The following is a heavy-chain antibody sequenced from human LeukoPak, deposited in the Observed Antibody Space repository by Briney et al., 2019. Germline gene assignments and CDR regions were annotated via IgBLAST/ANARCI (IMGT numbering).Heavy chain of an antibody. D-gene: IGHD6-13*01. Sequence: PSETLSLTCTVSGGSISSSSYYWGWIRQPPGKGLEWIGSIHYSGSTYYNPSLKSRVTTSVDTSKNQFSLKLSSVTAADTAVYYCARPHSSSWYVDYWGQGTLVTVSS. CDR3: ARPHSSSWYVDY. J-gene: IGHJ4*02. V-gene: IGHV4-39*01. CDR2: IHYSGST. CDR1: GGSISSSSYY.